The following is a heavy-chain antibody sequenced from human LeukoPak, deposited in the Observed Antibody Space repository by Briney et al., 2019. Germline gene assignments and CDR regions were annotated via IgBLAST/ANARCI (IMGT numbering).Heavy chain of an antibody. D-gene: IGHD4-4*01. CDR2: INPKSGGT. V-gene: IGHV1-2*02. J-gene: IGHJ4*02. CDR1: GYSFTDNY. Sequence: GASVKASCKASGYSFTDNYILWVRQAPGQGLEWMGWINPKSGGTKFSQNFQGRVNMTRDTTIRTAYMELSSLKSDDTAVYYCARXLAVETTFDYWGQGTLVSVSS. CDR3: ARXLAVETTFDY.